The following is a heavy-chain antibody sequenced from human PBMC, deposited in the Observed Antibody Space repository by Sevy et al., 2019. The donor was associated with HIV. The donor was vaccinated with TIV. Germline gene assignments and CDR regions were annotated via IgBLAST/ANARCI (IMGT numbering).Heavy chain of an antibody. CDR3: ARGKSGYGYALNY. CDR1: GFTVNSNY. CDR2: IHSDDTT. Sequence: GGSLRLSCAASGFTVNSNYMTWVRQAPGKGLEGVSVIHSDDTTYHADSVKDRFTISRDTFKNTRYLHMSSLRAEDTAVYYCARGKSGYGYALNYWGQGTLVTVSS. D-gene: IGHD5-18*01. V-gene: IGHV3-66*01. J-gene: IGHJ4*02.